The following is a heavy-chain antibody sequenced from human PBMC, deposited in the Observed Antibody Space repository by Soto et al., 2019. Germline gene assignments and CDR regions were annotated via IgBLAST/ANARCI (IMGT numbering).Heavy chain of an antibody. Sequence: SETLSLTCTVSGGSISSYYCSWIRQPPGKGLEWIGYIYYSGSTNYNPSLKSRVTISVDTSKNQFSLKLSSVTAADTAVYFCARTAWPGVFDPWGQGTLVTVSS. CDR3: ARTAWPGVFDP. J-gene: IGHJ5*02. V-gene: IGHV4-59*01. CDR1: GGSISSYY. CDR2: IYYSGST.